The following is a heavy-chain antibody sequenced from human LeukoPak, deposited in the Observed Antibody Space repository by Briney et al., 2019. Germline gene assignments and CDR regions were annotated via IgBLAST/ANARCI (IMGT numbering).Heavy chain of an antibody. V-gene: IGHV1-69*06. CDR2: ISPVFGTT. D-gene: IGHD3-22*01. Sequence: GASVTVSCKASGGTFSSYAISWVRQAPGQGLEWLGGISPVFGTTTYAQTFQAKVTMTANKSTNTAYLEISSLTSDDTAVYYCARCSPGDSSNFYAVLQYWGQGTQVTVST. CDR1: GGTFSSYA. J-gene: IGHJ4*02. CDR3: ARCSPGDSSNFYAVLQY.